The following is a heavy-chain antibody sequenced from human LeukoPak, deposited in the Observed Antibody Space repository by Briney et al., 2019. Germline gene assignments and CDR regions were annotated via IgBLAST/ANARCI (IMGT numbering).Heavy chain of an antibody. CDR2: INRSGST. D-gene: IGHD2-15*01. CDR3: ARGVVADAFDI. Sequence: PSETLSLTCAVYGGSFSGYYWSWIRQPPGKGLEWIGEINRSGSTNYNPSLKSRVTISVDTSKNQFSLKLSSVTAADTAVYYCARGVVADAFDIWGQGTMVTVSS. CDR1: GGSFSGYY. J-gene: IGHJ3*02. V-gene: IGHV4-34*01.